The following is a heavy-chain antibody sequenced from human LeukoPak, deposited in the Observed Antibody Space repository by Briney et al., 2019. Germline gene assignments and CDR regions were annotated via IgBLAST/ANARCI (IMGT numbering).Heavy chain of an antibody. CDR3: AKDYPPKEWLRSKTYYYYGMDV. J-gene: IGHJ6*02. CDR1: GFTFSSYG. CDR2: ISYDGSNK. Sequence: GRSLRLSCAASGFTFSSYGMHWVRQAPGKGLEWVAVISYDGSNKYYADSVKGRFTISRDNSKNTLYLQMNSLRAEDTALYYCAKDYPPKEWLRSKTYYYYGMDVWGQGTTVTVSS. D-gene: IGHD5-12*01. V-gene: IGHV3-30*18.